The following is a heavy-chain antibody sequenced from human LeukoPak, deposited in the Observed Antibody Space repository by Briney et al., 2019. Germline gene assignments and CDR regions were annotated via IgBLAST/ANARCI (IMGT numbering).Heavy chain of an antibody. CDR1: GYTFTDNF. J-gene: IGHJ6*03. V-gene: IGHV1-2*02. Sequence: GASVKVSCKASGYTFTDNFIHWVRQAPGQGLEWMGWINPNTGGTNYAQMFQGRVTMTRDTSISTAYMELSRLRSDDTAVYYCARDSLGGSDWLLSHYYYYYYVDVWGKGTTVTISS. CDR2: INPNTGGT. D-gene: IGHD3-9*01. CDR3: ARDSLGGSDWLLSHYYYYYYVDV.